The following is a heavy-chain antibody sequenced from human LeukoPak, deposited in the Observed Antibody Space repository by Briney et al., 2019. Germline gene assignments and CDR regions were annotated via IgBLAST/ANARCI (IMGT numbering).Heavy chain of an antibody. J-gene: IGHJ4*02. Sequence: PGGSLRLSCAASGFTFSSYAMSWARQAPGKGLEWVSAISGSGGSTYYADSVKGRFTISRDNSKNTLYLQMNSLRAEDTAVYYCAKDEVGATNFDYWGQGTLVTVSS. CDR3: AKDEVGATNFDY. V-gene: IGHV3-23*01. CDR2: ISGSGGST. D-gene: IGHD1-26*01. CDR1: GFTFSSYA.